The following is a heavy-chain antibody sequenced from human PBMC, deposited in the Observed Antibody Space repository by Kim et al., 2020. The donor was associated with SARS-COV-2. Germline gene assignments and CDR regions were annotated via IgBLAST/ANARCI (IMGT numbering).Heavy chain of an antibody. J-gene: IGHJ2*01. V-gene: IGHV5-51*01. D-gene: IGHD2-2*02. CDR2: IYPGDSDT. CDR1: GYSFTSYW. Sequence: GESLKISCKGSGYSFTSYWIGWVRQMPGKGLEWMGIIYPGDSDTRYSPSFQGQFTISADKSISTAYLQWSSLKASDTAMYYCARQGCSSTSCYTGYFDLWGRGTLVTVSS. CDR3: ARQGCSSTSCYTGYFDL.